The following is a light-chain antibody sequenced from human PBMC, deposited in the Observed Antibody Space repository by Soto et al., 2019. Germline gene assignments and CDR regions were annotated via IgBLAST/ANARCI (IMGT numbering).Light chain of an antibody. J-gene: IGLJ2*01. CDR1: SSDVGSYNL. Sequence: QSALTQPASVSGSPGQSITISCTGTSSDVGSYNLVSWYQQHPGKAPKLMIYEVSKRPSGVSNRFSGSKSGNTASLTISGLQAEDEAEYYCCSSAGRGGVFGGGTKLTVL. CDR2: EVS. CDR3: CSSAGRGGV. V-gene: IGLV2-23*02.